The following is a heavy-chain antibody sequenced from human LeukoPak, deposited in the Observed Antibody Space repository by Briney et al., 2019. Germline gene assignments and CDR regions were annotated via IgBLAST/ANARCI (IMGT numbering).Heavy chain of an antibody. CDR1: GFTFDDYA. D-gene: IGHD5-18*01. V-gene: IGHV3-9*01. CDR2: ISWNSGSI. J-gene: IGHJ4*02. Sequence: GGSLRLSCAASGFTFDDYAMHWVRQAPGKGLEWVSGISWNSGSIGYADSVKGRSTISRDNAKNSLYLQMNSLRAEDTALYYCAKARYVDTAMVTGPYFDYWGQGTLVTVSP. CDR3: AKARYVDTAMVTGPYFDY.